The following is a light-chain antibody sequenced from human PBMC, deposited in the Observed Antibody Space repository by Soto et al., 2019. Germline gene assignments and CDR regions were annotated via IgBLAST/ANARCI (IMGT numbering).Light chain of an antibody. CDR3: QQYDTLIT. V-gene: IGKV1-33*01. CDR2: AAS. J-gene: IGKJ5*01. Sequence: DIQMTPSPSSLSASVGDTVTITCRASQDIDTYLNWYQHKPGKAPQLLIYAASTLETGVPSRFSGSGSGADFSLTIGSLQPEDIATYYCQQYDTLITFGQGTRLEIK. CDR1: QDIDTY.